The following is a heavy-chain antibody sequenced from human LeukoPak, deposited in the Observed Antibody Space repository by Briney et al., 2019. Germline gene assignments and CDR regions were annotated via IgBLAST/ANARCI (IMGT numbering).Heavy chain of an antibody. V-gene: IGHV3-7*01. CDR3: GYTNNFYH. J-gene: IGHJ4*02. CDR1: GLTFSGQW. CDR2: IKHDGREK. Sequence: GGSLRLSCVASGLTFSGQWLNWVRQAPGQGLEWVANIKHDGREKYYVDSVKGRFTISRDDGQNSLSLHMNTVRAEDTAVYYCGYTNNFYHWGQGALVVVSS. D-gene: IGHD3-16*02.